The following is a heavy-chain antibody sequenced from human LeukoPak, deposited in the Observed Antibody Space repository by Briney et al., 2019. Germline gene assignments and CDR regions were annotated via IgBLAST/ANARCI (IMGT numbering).Heavy chain of an antibody. CDR1: GFTFSSYE. J-gene: IGHJ4*02. CDR3: AREDTAMVIPFDY. V-gene: IGHV3-48*03. Sequence: GGSLRLSCAASGFTFSSYEMNWVRQAPGKGLGWVSYISSSGSTIYYADSVKGRFTISRDNAKNSLYLQMNSLRAEDTAVYYCAREDTAMVIPFDYWGQGTLVTVSS. D-gene: IGHD5-18*01. CDR2: ISSSGSTI.